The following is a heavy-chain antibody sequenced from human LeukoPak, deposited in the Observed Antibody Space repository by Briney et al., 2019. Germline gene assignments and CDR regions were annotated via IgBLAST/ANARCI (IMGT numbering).Heavy chain of an antibody. CDR2: IWYDGSNK. V-gene: IGHV3-33*01. J-gene: IGHJ3*02. CDR1: GFTFSSSG. D-gene: IGHD2-2*02. CDR3: AREVTECSSTSCYSAFDI. Sequence: GRSLRLSCAASGFTFSSSGMHWVRQAPGKGLEWVAVIWYDGSNKYYADSVKGRFTISRDNSKNTLYLQMNSLRAEDTAVYYCAREVTECSSTSCYSAFDIWGQGTMVTVSS.